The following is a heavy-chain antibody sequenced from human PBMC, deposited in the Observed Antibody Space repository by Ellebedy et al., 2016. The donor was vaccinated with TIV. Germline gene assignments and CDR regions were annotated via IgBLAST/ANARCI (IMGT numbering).Heavy chain of an antibody. D-gene: IGHD6-13*01. J-gene: IGHJ6*02. CDR3: ARDLAAGKQYYYYYGMDA. V-gene: IGHV1-46*01. CDR2: INPSGGST. Sequence: AASVKVSCKASEYTFTGYHMHWVRQAPGQGLEWMAIINPSGGSTTYAQKFQGRVIMTRDTSTSTAYMELRSLRSDDTAVYYCARDLAAGKQYYYYYGMDAWGQGTTVTVSS. CDR1: EYTFTGYH.